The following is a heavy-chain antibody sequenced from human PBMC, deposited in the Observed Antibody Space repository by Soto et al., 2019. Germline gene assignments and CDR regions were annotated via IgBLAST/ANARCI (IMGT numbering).Heavy chain of an antibody. CDR1: GFTFSNYA. D-gene: IGHD3-16*01. CDR2: ISGNGGRA. J-gene: IGHJ4*02. Sequence: EVQLLDSGGGLVQPGGSLRLSCAASGFTFSNYAMTWVRQGPGKGLEWVSGISGNGGRAYSADSWRGRFTISRDNYKITLYLQMNSLRAEDTAVYYCAKAYFVWSSEQPYYFDYWGQGTLVTVSS. CDR3: AKAYFVWSSEQPYYFDY. V-gene: IGHV3-23*01.